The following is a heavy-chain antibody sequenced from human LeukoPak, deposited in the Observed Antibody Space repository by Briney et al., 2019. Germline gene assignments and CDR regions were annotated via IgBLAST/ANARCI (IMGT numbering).Heavy chain of an antibody. J-gene: IGHJ4*02. CDR2: ISYDGSNK. V-gene: IGHV3-30*18. CDR1: GFTFSSYG. D-gene: IGHD3-10*01. Sequence: GGSQRLSCAASGFTFSSYGMHWVRQPPGKGLEWVAVISYDGSNKYYADSVKGRFTISRDNSKNTLYLQMNSLRAEDTAVYYCAKDPGAYYGSGSYYYDYWGQGTLVTVSS. CDR3: AKDPGAYYGSGSYYYDY.